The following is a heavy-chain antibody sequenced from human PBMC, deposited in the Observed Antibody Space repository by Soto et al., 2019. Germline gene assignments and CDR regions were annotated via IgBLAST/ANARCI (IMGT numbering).Heavy chain of an antibody. J-gene: IGHJ6*02. D-gene: IGHD3-3*01. V-gene: IGHV1-2*04. CDR1: GYTFTGYY. CDR3: ARAYDFWSGYSSEVGWDYYYGMDV. CDR2: INPNSGGT. Sequence: ASVKVSCKASGYTFTGYYMHWVRQAPGQGLEWMGWINPNSGGTNYAQKFQGWVTMTRDTSISTAYMELSRLRSDDTAVYYCARAYDFWSGYSSEVGWDYYYGMDVWGQGTTVTVSS.